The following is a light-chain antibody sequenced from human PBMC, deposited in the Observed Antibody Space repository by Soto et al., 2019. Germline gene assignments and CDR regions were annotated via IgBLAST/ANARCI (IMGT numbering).Light chain of an antibody. CDR2: DVS. V-gene: IGLV2-14*01. CDR1: SSDVGGYNY. CDR3: SSYTSSSTPLYV. J-gene: IGLJ1*01. Sequence: ALTQPASVSGSPGQSITISCTGTSSDVGGYNYVSWYQQHPDKAHKLMIYDVSNRPSGVSNRFSGSKSGIMASLTISVLQAEDEADCYCSSYTSSSTPLYVFGTGTKVTVL.